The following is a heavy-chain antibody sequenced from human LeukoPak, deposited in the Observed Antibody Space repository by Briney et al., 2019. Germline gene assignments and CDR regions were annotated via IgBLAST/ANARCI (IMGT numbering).Heavy chain of an antibody. CDR3: ARAGTVVGADFDY. CDR1: GGSLYRYY. V-gene: IGHV4-59*01. CDR2: IYYSGTT. J-gene: IGHJ4*02. D-gene: IGHD1-26*01. Sequence: SETPSLTCSVSGGSLYRYYWTWIRQPPGKGLEWIGHIYYSGTTNYNPSLKSRVTMSIDTSKNQFSLKLESVTAADTAAYYCARAGTVVGADFDYWGQGTLVSVSS.